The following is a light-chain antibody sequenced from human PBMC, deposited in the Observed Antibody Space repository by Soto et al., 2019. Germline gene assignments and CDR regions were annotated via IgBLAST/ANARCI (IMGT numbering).Light chain of an antibody. CDR1: QSIIND. CDR2: AAS. CDR3: QQTYTTSYT. Sequence: DIQMTQSPSSLSASVRDTVTITCRASQSIINDLNWFQQKPGKAPKVLIYAASRLQSGVPSRFSGSGSGTEFTITISSLQPEDFEAYYCQQTYTTSYTFGQGTQVDI. V-gene: IGKV1-39*01. J-gene: IGKJ2*01.